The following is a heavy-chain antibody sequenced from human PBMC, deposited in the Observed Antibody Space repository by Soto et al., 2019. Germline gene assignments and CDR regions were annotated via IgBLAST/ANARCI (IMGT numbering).Heavy chain of an antibody. CDR3: ARAPRGNYGYPSYFDY. CDR2: IYYSGST. V-gene: IGHV4-61*05. D-gene: IGHD3-10*01. Sequence: PSETLSLTCTVSGGSISRSSFFFGWIRQSPRTGLEWIGYIYYSGSTNYNPSLKSRVTISVDTSKNQFSLKLSSVTAADTAVYYCARAPRGNYGYPSYFDYWGQGTLVTVSS. J-gene: IGHJ4*02. CDR1: GGSISRSSFF.